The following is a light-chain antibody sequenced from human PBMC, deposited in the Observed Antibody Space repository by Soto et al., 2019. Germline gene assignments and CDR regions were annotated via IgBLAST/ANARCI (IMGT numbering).Light chain of an antibody. J-gene: IGKJ1*01. V-gene: IGKV3-20*01. CDR2: GAS. CDR3: QQYGSSPGT. CDR1: QSVSSSY. Sequence: EIVLTQSPGTLSLSPGERATLSCRASQSVSSSYLAGYQQKPGQALRLLIYGASSRATGIPDRFSGSGSGTDFTLTISRREPEDFAVYSCQQYGSSPGTFGQGNKVYIK.